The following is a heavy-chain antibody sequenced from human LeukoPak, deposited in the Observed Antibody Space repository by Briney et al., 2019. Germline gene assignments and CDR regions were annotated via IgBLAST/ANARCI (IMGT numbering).Heavy chain of an antibody. V-gene: IGHV3-23*01. CDR3: ARGVYFWSGPFDY. CDR2: ITGSGSTT. Sequence: GGTLRLSCAASGFAFSNYGMNWVRQSPGKGLEWVSGITGSGSTTYYADSVKGRFTISRDNSKNTLYLQMNSLRAEDTAVYYCARGVYFWSGPFDYWGQGTLVTVSS. J-gene: IGHJ4*02. D-gene: IGHD3-3*01. CDR1: GFAFSNYG.